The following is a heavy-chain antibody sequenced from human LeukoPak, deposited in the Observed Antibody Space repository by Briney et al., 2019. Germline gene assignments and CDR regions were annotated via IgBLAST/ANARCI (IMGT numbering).Heavy chain of an antibody. D-gene: IGHD2-2*01. V-gene: IGHV3-23*01. CDR1: GFTFSSYA. J-gene: IGHJ6*02. Sequence: SGRSLRLSCAASGFTFSSYAMSWVRQAPGKGLEWVSAISGSGGSTYYADSVKGRFTISRDNSKNTLYLQMNSLRAEDTAVYYCAKSSTSYIYYYYGMDVWGQGTTVTVSS. CDR3: AKSSTSYIYYYYGMDV. CDR2: ISGSGGST.